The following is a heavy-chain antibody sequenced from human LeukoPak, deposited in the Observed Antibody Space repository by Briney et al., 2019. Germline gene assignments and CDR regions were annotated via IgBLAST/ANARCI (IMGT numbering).Heavy chain of an antibody. CDR3: ARVAAAGTSPCRD. CDR1: GYTLISYG. CDR2: ISAYNGNT. V-gene: IGHV1-18*04. J-gene: IGHJ4*02. Sequence: ASAKVSCKASGYTLISYGISWVRQAPGQGLEWMGWISAYNGNTNYAQKLQGRVTMTTDTSTSTAYMELRSLRSDDTAVYYCARVAAAGTSPCRDWGQGTLVTVSS. D-gene: IGHD6-13*01.